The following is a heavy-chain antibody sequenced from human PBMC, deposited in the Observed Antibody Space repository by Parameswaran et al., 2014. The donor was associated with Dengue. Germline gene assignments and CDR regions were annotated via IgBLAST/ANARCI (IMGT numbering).Heavy chain of an antibody. J-gene: IGHJ3*02. CDR3: ARSGYDSSGYQVGASVSDI. V-gene: IGHV3-11*01. CDR2: ISSGGRTI. D-gene: IGHD3-22*01. Sequence: RWIRQPPGKGLEWISYISSGGRTIYYADSVKGRFTISRDNAKNSLYLQMNSLRAEDTAVYYCARSGYDSSGYQVGASVSDIWGQGTMVTVSS.